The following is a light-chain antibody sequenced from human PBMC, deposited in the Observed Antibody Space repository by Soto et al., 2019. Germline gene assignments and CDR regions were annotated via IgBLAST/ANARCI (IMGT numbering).Light chain of an antibody. V-gene: IGKV3-11*01. CDR2: DAS. CDR1: QNVDNY. J-gene: IGKJ1*01. CDR3: QQRRNAGT. Sequence: VLTQSPATLSLSPGERATLSCRASQNVDNYLVWYQQKPGQAPRLLVYDASCRATGIPPMFSGSGSGTDFTLTISRLEHEDFGFYYCQQRRNAGTFGQGTRVEIK.